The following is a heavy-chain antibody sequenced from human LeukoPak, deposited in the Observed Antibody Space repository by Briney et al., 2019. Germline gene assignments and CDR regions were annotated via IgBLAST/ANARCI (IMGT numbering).Heavy chain of an antibody. V-gene: IGHV4-4*07. J-gene: IGHJ2*01. CDR3: ARDYSTWYFDL. Sequence: SETLSLTCTVSGDSMRSFYWSFIRQPAGKGLEWIGRIHTSGTTWYNASLKSRVTISVDTSKNQFSLRLTSVTTADTAVYYCARDYSTWYFDLWGRGTLVTVST. CDR2: IHTSGTT. D-gene: IGHD2-15*01. CDR1: GDSMRSFY.